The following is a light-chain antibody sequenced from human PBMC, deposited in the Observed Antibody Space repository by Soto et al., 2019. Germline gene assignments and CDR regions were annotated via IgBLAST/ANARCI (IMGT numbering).Light chain of an antibody. J-gene: IGKJ1*01. CDR2: GAS. V-gene: IGKV1-39*01. Sequence: DIQMTQSPSPLSASVGDRFTITCRASQTISTYLNWYQQKPGKAPKLLIYGASSLQSGVPSRFSGSGSGTDFTLTISSLQPEDFGTYYCQQSFSTPRTFGQGTKVHIK. CDR3: QQSFSTPRT. CDR1: QTISTY.